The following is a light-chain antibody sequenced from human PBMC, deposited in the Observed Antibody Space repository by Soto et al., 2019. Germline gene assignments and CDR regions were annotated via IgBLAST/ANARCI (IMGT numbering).Light chain of an antibody. V-gene: IGLV1-40*01. CDR1: TSNIGAPYD. CDR3: QSYDISLHNYV. J-gene: IGLJ1*01. CDR2: GDN. Sequence: PSVSGAPGQRVSISCTGSTSNIGAPYDVHWYQHLPGTAPKLLIYGDNNRPSGVPDRFSGSKSGTSASLAITRLQAEDEADYYCQSYDISLHNYVFGTGTKLTVL.